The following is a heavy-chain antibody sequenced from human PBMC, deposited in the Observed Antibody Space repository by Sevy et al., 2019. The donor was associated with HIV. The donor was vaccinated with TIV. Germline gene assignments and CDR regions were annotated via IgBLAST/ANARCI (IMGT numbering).Heavy chain of an antibody. V-gene: IGHV3-23*01. CDR1: GSTFSSYV. CDR3: AKETASGYLP. J-gene: IGHJ5*02. D-gene: IGHD3-3*01. CDR2: ISGSGGYT. Sequence: GGSLRLSCVASGSTFSSYVMSWVRQAPGKGLEWVSTISGSGGYTYYADSVKGRFTISRDNSKNTADLLIISLRAEDTAVYYCAKETASGYLPWGQGTLVTVSS.